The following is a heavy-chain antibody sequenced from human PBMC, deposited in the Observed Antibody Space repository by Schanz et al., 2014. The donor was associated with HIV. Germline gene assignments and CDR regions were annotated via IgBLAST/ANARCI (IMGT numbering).Heavy chain of an antibody. CDR3: AKPEYDSSGNSQSHFDY. D-gene: IGHD3-22*01. J-gene: IGHJ4*02. CDR2: IWHDGSNK. V-gene: IGHV3-33*03. Sequence: VQLLESGGGLVQAGRSLRLSCAASGYSFSTYGMYWVRQAPGKGLEWVADIWHDGSNKNYADSVKGRFTISRDNSRNTVYLQMDSLRVEDTAVYYCAKPEYDSSGNSQSHFDYWGQGTLVTVSS. CDR1: GYSFSTYG.